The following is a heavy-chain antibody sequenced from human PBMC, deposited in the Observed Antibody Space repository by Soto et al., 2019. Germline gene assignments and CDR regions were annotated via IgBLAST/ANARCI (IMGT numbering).Heavy chain of an antibody. Sequence: GGSLRLSCAASGFTFSSYAMSWVRQAPGKGLEWVSAISGSGGSTYYADSVKGRFTISRDNSKNTLYLQMNSLRAEDTAVYYCAEYSYYYDSSGYTHVDYWGQGTLVTVSS. CDR2: ISGSGGST. J-gene: IGHJ4*02. CDR1: GFTFSSYA. V-gene: IGHV3-23*01. CDR3: AEYSYYYDSSGYTHVDY. D-gene: IGHD3-22*01.